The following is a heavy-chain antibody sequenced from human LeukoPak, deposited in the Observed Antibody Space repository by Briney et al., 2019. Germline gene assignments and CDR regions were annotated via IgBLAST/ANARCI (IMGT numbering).Heavy chain of an antibody. CDR3: ARIFRYQLVDYYALDV. D-gene: IGHD2-2*01. J-gene: IGHJ6*02. CDR1: GFSFSDYA. Sequence: PGGSLRLSRAASGFSFSDYALDWVRQAPGKGLEWVSAISSDSAYIYYADSVKGRFAISRDNAKSSVSLQMNSLRDDDTAIYYCARIFRYQLVDYYALDVWGQGTTVTVSS. V-gene: IGHV3-21*01. CDR2: ISSDSAYI.